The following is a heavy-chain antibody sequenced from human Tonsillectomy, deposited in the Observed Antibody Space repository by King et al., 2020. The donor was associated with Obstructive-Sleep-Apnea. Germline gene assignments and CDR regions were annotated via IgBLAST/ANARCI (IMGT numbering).Heavy chain of an antibody. D-gene: IGHD6-13*01. J-gene: IGHJ5*02. CDR3: AKDLRATPGSNWFDP. CDR1: GFTFSSYA. Sequence: DVQLVESGGGLVQPGGSLRLSCAASGFTFSSYAMSWVRQAPGKGLEWVSTISASGGSTYYADSVKGRFTISRDNSKNTLYLQMNSLRAEDTAAYYCAKDLRATPGSNWFDPWGQGTLVTVSS. CDR2: ISASGGST. V-gene: IGHV3-23*04.